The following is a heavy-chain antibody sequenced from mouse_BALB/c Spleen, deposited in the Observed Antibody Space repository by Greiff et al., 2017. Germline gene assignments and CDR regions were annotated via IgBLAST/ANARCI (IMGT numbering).Heavy chain of an antibody. J-gene: IGHJ3*01. CDR1: GFTFSSYA. CDR2: ISSGGSYT. V-gene: IGHV5-9-3*01. CDR3: ARHEGYYDYVAY. D-gene: IGHD2-4*01. Sequence: EVQGVESGGGLVKPGGSLKLSCAASGFTFSSYAMSWVRQTPEKRLEWVATISSGGSYTYYPDSVKGRFTISRDNAKNTLYLQMSSLRSEHTAMYYCARHEGYYDYVAYWGQGTLVTVSA.